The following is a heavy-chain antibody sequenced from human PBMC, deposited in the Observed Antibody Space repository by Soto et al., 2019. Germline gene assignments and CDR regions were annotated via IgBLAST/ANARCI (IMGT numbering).Heavy chain of an antibody. J-gene: IGHJ4*02. CDR2: ISGSGGST. CDR3: ARNIQRLTRFAGDY. Sequence: QPGGSLRLSCAASGFTFSGYAMSWVRRAPGKGLEWVSAISGSGGSTYYADSVKGRFTISRDNSKNTLYLQMNSLRAEDTAVYYCARNIQRLTRFAGDYWGQGTLVTVSS. D-gene: IGHD3-10*02. V-gene: IGHV3-23*01. CDR1: GFTFSGYA.